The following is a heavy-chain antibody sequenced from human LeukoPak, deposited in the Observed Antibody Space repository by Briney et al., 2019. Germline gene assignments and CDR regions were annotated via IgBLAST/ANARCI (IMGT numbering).Heavy chain of an antibody. V-gene: IGHV1-69*13. D-gene: IGHD6-6*01. Sequence: ALVKVSCKASGYTFTSYGISWVRQAPGQGLEWMGGIIPIFGTANYAQKFQGRVTITADESTSTAYMELSSLRSEDTAVYYCARLPLRSIAVGYYGMDVWGQGTTVTVSS. CDR3: ARLPLRSIAVGYYGMDV. CDR1: GYTFTSYG. CDR2: IIPIFGTA. J-gene: IGHJ6*02.